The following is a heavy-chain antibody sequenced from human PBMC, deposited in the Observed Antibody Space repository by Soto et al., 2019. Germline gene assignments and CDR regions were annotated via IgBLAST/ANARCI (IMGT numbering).Heavy chain of an antibody. CDR1: SSTFTSYG. V-gene: IGHV1-18*01. J-gene: IGHJ3*02. CDR2: IIAYSGNT. Sequence: ASVKVSCKASSSTFTSYGISWVRQAPGQGLEWIVWIIAYSGNTNSAQKLQGRVTTTTDTSTCAAYMEVGSLRSDDTAVHSCASNYNSYGAFDIWGQGTMDTVSS. D-gene: IGHD3-10*01. CDR3: ASNYNSYGAFDI.